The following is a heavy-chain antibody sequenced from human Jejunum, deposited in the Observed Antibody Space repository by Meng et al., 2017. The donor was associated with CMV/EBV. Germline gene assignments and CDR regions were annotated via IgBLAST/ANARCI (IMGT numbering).Heavy chain of an antibody. CDR3: ANQQPWNYYYGMEF. V-gene: IGHV3-21*01. CDR2: ISSPSSYI. CDR1: GVSFSAFN. Sequence: SGVSFSAFNMNWVRQAPGKGLEWVASISSPSSYIYYADSLKGRFTISRDNAKNSLYLQMNSLRAEDTAVYYCANQQPWNYYYGMEFWGQGTTVTVSS. J-gene: IGHJ6*02. D-gene: IGHD5-18*01.